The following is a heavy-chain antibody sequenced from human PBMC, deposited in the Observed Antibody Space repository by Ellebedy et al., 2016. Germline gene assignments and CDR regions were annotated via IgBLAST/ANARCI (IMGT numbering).Heavy chain of an antibody. Sequence: ASVKVSXXASGYTFSNYGFTWVRQAPGQGLEWMGWISAYNGDTNYAQKFQGRVTMTTDTSTSTAYMELRSLRSDDTTMYYCARGGMLYCSSTDCVDYWGQGTLVTVSS. J-gene: IGHJ4*02. D-gene: IGHD2-2*01. CDR3: ARGGMLYCSSTDCVDY. CDR2: ISAYNGDT. V-gene: IGHV1-18*01. CDR1: GYTFSNYG.